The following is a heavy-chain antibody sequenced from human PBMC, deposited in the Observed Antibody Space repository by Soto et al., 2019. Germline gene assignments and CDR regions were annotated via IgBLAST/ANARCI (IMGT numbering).Heavy chain of an antibody. D-gene: IGHD2-2*01. V-gene: IGHV3-48*01. J-gene: IGHJ4*02. Sequence: GGSLRLSCAASGFTFSSYNMNWVRQAPGKGLEWVSYISRSSNTIYYADSVKGRFTISRDNAKNSLYLQMHSLRAEDTAVYYCARAFDCSSTSCYFDYWGQGTLVTVSS. CDR1: GFTFSSYN. CDR3: ARAFDCSSTSCYFDY. CDR2: ISRSSNTI.